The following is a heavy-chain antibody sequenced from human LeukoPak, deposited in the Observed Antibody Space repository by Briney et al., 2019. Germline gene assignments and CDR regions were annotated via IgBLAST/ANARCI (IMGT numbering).Heavy chain of an antibody. Sequence: GASVKVSCKASGYTFTGYYMHWVRQAPGQGLEWMGWINPNSGGTNYAQKFQGRATMTRDTSISTAYMELSRLRSDDTAVYYCARGRSGWTEDAFDIWGQGTMVTVSS. CDR1: GYTFTGYY. CDR3: ARGRSGWTEDAFDI. V-gene: IGHV1-2*02. CDR2: INPNSGGT. D-gene: IGHD6-19*01. J-gene: IGHJ3*02.